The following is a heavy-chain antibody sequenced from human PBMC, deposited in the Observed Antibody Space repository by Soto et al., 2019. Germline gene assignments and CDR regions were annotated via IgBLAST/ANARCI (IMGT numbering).Heavy chain of an antibody. CDR2: IRSKANSYAT. CDR3: TGMVVAATNADLNWYFDL. J-gene: IGHJ2*01. D-gene: IGHD2-15*01. V-gene: IGHV3-73*01. Sequence: GGSLRLSCAASGFTFSGSAMHWVRQASGKGLEWVGRIRSKANSYATAYAASVKGRFTISRDDSKNTAYLQMNSLKTEDTAVYYCTGMVVAATNADLNWYFDLWGRGTLVTVSS. CDR1: GFTFSGSA.